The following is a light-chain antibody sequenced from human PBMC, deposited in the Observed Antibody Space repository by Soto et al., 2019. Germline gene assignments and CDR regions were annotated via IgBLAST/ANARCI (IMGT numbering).Light chain of an antibody. CDR1: SGHSSNS. V-gene: IGLV4-69*01. Sequence: QAVVTQSPSVSASLGASVRLTCTLSSGHSSNSIAWHQQQPEKGPRYLMKINSDGSHNKGDGIPDRCSGSSSGAERYLTISSLQSDDEADYYCQTWGTGIRVFGGGTKLTVL. CDR2: INSDGSH. J-gene: IGLJ3*02. CDR3: QTWGTGIRV.